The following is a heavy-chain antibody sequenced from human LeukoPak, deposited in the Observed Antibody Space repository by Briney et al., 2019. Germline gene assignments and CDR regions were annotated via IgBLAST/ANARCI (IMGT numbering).Heavy chain of an antibody. CDR3: AKVGGWLAVPAAINYMDV. CDR2: MWNDGSYR. V-gene: IGHV3-33*03. J-gene: IGHJ6*03. Sequence: GGSLRLSCIASGFTFKTYGMHWVRQAPGKGLEWVAVMWNDGSYRYDTDSVKGRFTISRDNSKNALYLQMNSLRAEDTAVYYCAKVGGWLAVPAAINYMDVWGKGTTVIVSS. D-gene: IGHD2-2*02. CDR1: GFTFKTYG.